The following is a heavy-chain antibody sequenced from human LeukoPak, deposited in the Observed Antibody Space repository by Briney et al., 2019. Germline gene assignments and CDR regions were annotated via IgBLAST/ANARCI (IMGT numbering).Heavy chain of an antibody. CDR2: IYYSGSI. CDR1: AYSISSSNW. Sequence: SDTLSLTCAVSAYSISSSNWWGWIRQPPGKGLEWIGYIYYSGSIYYNPSLKSRVTMSVDTSKNQFSLKLSSVTAVDTAVYYCARTSPPYCSGGNCYPYYFDYWGQGTLVTVSS. D-gene: IGHD2-15*01. V-gene: IGHV4-28*05. CDR3: ARTSPPYCSGGNCYPYYFDY. J-gene: IGHJ4*02.